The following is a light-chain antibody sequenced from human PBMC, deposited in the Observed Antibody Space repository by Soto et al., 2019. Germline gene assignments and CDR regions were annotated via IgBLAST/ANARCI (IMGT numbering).Light chain of an antibody. J-gene: IGKJ1*01. CDR1: QTVSSN. Sequence: EMVMTQSPATLSVSPGGRATLSCKASQTVSSNLAWYQQQPGQAPRLLIFGASTRATGIPARFSGSGSGTDFTLTIRSLQSEDFAVYYCQQYISWPRTFGQGTKVEI. V-gene: IGKV3-15*01. CDR2: GAS. CDR3: QQYISWPRT.